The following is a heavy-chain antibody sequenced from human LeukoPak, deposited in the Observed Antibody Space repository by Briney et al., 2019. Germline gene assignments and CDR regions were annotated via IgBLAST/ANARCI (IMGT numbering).Heavy chain of an antibody. V-gene: IGHV4-38-2*01. CDR2: IYQSVST. D-gene: IGHD4-17*01. CDR3: ARNKSTVTTSLHDAFDI. J-gene: IGHJ3*02. CDR1: GYSISSDYY. Sequence: SETLSLTCAVSGYSISSDYYWGWIRQPSGKGLEWIVSIYQSVSTYYNPSLKSRVTISVDTSKNQFSLKLSSVTAADTAVYFCARNKSTVTTSLHDAFDIWGQGTMVTVSS.